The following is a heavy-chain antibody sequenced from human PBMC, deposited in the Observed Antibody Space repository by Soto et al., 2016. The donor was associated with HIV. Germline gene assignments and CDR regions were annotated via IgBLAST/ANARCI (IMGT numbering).Heavy chain of an antibody. J-gene: IGHJ4*02. V-gene: IGHV1-8*03. D-gene: IGHD3-3*01. CDR1: GYTYSDHD. CDR3: TRGRHHFDTSGPWRNYYFDD. Sequence: QVQLVQSGAEVKKPGASVRVSCKTSGYTYSDHDINWVRQTPGQGLDWMGWMNPKTGNKGYGQNFQGRVTFTSDTSITTAYMEVNNLRSEDTAVYYCTRGRHHFDTSGPWRNYYFDDWGQGTLVTVFS. CDR2: MNPKTGNK.